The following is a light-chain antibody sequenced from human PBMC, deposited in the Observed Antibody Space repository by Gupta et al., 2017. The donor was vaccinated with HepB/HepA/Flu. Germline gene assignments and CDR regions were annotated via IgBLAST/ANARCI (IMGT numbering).Light chain of an antibody. CDR2: YAI. J-gene: IGKJ4*01. V-gene: IGKV3-11*01. Sequence: EIVLTQSPTTLSLSPGDRATLSCRANQSVSTYLAWYQQRPGQPPRLLISYAIYSAAGIPASFSGSGSGTNFTLTISSLEPEDVAVYYCQQRGNWPRITLGGGTKVEI. CDR3: QQRGNWPRIT. CDR1: QSVSTY.